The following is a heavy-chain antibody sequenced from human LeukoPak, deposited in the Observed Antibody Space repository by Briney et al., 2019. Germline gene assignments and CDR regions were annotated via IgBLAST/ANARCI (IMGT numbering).Heavy chain of an antibody. Sequence: SETLSLTCTVSGGSISSSSYYWGWIRQPPGKGLEWIGSIYYSGSTYYNPSLKSRVTISVDTSKDQFSLKLSSVTAADTAVYYCARLHHDFWSGYYPPRAFDIWGQGTMVTVSS. J-gene: IGHJ3*02. D-gene: IGHD3-3*01. CDR3: ARLHHDFWSGYYPPRAFDI. V-gene: IGHV4-39*01. CDR2: IYYSGST. CDR1: GGSISSSSYY.